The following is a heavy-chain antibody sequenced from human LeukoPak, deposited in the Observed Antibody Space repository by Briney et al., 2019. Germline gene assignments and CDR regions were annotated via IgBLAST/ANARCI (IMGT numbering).Heavy chain of an antibody. D-gene: IGHD2-21*02. CDR3: AKDPAYCGGDCYVRDYYYGMDV. CDR1: GLTFSSYA. CDR2: ISGSGGST. J-gene: IGHJ6*02. Sequence: GGSLRLSCAASGLTFSSYAMSWVRQAPGKGLEWVSAISGSGGSTYYADSVKGRFTISRDNSKNTLYLQMNSLRAEDTAVYYCAKDPAYCGGDCYVRDYYYGMDVWGQGTTVTVSS. V-gene: IGHV3-23*01.